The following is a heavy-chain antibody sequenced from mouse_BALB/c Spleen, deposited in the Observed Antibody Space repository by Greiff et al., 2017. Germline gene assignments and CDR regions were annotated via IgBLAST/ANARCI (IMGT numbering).Heavy chain of an antibody. CDR3: ARGGLYYGSSYGY. CDR1: GYTFTSYW. D-gene: IGHD1-1*01. J-gene: IGHJ2*01. Sequence: QVQLKESGAELARPGASVKLSCKASGYTFTSYWMQWVKQRPGQGLEWIGAIYPGDGDTRYTQKFKGKATLTADKSSSTAYMQLSSLASEDSAVYYCARGGLYYGSSYGYWGQGTTLTVSS. CDR2: IYPGDGDT. V-gene: IGHV1-87*01.